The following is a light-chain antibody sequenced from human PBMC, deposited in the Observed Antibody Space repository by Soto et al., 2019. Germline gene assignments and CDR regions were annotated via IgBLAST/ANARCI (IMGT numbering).Light chain of an antibody. CDR3: QQRSSSIT. J-gene: IGKJ5*01. V-gene: IGKV3-11*01. Sequence: EIVLTQSPVTWFCPQGERATLSARPVKGVAASLPGYQQKPGQAPRLLIYNASNTATGIPARFSGSGSGTDFTLTISSLEPEDFAIYYCQQRSSSITFGQGTRLETK. CDR2: NAS. CDR1: KGVAAS.